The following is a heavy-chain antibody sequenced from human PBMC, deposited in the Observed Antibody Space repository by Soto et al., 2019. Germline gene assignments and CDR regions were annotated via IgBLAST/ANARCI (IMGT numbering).Heavy chain of an antibody. V-gene: IGHV4-31*03. Sequence: PSETLSLTCTVSGGSISNVTSYWSCIRQRPGKGLEWIGYIFYSGSFYYTPSLRGRVMILADTSKNQFTLRLSSVTAADTAVYYYVGDGATPWMLRWDLPYFFDFWGQGTLVTVSS. CDR1: GGSISNVTSY. CDR3: VGDGATPWMLRWDLPYFFDF. D-gene: IGHD3-10*01. J-gene: IGHJ4*02. CDR2: IFYSGSF.